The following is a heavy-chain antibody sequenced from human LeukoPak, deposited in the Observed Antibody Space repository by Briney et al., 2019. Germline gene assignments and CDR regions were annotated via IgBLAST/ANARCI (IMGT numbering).Heavy chain of an antibody. D-gene: IGHD4-17*01. Sequence: SETLSLTCTVSGGSISSSSYYWGWIRQPPGKGLERIGSIYYSGSTYYNPSLKSRVTISVDTSKNQFSLKLSSVTAADTAVYYCARGSYGDLNNWFDPWGQGTLVTVSS. CDR2: IYYSGST. J-gene: IGHJ5*02. CDR1: GGSISSSSYY. CDR3: ARGSYGDLNNWFDP. V-gene: IGHV4-39*07.